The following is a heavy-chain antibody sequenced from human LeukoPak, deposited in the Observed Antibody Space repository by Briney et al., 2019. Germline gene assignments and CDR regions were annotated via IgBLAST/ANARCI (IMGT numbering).Heavy chain of an antibody. J-gene: IGHJ4*02. Sequence: PSETLSLICTVSGGSISSHYWSWIRQPPGKGLEWVGYIYYSGHTNYNPSLKSRVTISVDTSKNQFSLRLISVTAADTAVYYCARGERPGLDYWGQGTLVAVSS. CDR3: ARGERPGLDY. CDR1: GGSISSHY. CDR2: IYYSGHT. V-gene: IGHV4-59*11. D-gene: IGHD1-14*01.